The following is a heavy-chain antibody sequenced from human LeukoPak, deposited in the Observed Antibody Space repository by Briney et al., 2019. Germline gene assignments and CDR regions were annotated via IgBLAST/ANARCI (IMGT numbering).Heavy chain of an antibody. CDR1: GFTFSSYA. V-gene: IGHV3-23*01. J-gene: IGHJ4*02. Sequence: GGSLRLSCAASGFTFSSYAMSWVRHTPGKGLEWVSSISDSGSSTYYADSVKGRFTISRDHSMNTLSLQMNSLRADDTALYYCAKDSRGFDYWGQGTLVTVSS. CDR3: AKDSRGFDY. CDR2: ISDSGSST. D-gene: IGHD6-25*01.